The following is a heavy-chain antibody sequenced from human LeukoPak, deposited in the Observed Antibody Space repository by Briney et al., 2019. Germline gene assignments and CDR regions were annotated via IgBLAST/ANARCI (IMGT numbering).Heavy chain of an antibody. CDR2: ISGSGGST. Sequence: TGGSLRLSCAASGFTFSSYAMSWVRQAPGKGLEWVSAISGSGGSTYYADSVKGRFTISRDNSKNTLYLQMNSLRAEDTAVYYCAKESTYYGGNIEFDYWGQGTLVTVSS. CDR1: GFTFSSYA. CDR3: AKESTYYGGNIEFDY. V-gene: IGHV3-23*01. D-gene: IGHD4-17*01. J-gene: IGHJ4*02.